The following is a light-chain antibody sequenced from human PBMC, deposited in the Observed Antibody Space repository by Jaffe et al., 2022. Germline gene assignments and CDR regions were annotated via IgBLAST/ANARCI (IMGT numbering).Light chain of an antibody. J-gene: IGLJ2*01. V-gene: IGLV7-46*01. CDR3: LLSYSGVGEV. Sequence: QAVVTQEPSLTVSPGGTVTLTCGSSTGAVTSGLFPYWFQQKPGQAPRTLIYDTTNKHSWTPARFSGSLLGGKAALTLSGAQPEDEADYYCLLSYSGVGEVFGGGTKLTVL. CDR1: TGAVTSGLF. CDR2: DTT.